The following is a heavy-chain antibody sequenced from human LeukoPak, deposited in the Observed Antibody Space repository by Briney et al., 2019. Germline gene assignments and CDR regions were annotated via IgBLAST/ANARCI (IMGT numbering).Heavy chain of an antibody. V-gene: IGHV3-23*01. D-gene: IGHD4-17*01. CDR2: ISGSGGST. CDR1: GFTFSSYA. CDR3: AKDQEGYGEAWGAFDI. J-gene: IGHJ3*02. Sequence: GGSLRLSCAASGFTFSSYAMSWVRQAPGKGLEWVSAISGSGGSTYYADSVKGRFTISRDNSKNTLYLQMNSLRAEDTAVYYCAKDQEGYGEAWGAFDIWGQGTMVTVSS.